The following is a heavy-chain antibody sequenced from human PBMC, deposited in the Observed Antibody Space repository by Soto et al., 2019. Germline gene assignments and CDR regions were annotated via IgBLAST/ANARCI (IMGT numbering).Heavy chain of an antibody. CDR3: ARGRCGRIQLWLLYY. V-gene: IGHV4-34*01. D-gene: IGHD5-18*01. Sequence: SETLSLTCAVYGGSFSGYYWSWIRQPPGKGLEWIGEINHSGSTNYNPSLKSRVTISVDTSKNQFSLKLSSVTAADTAVYYCARGRCGRIQLWLLYYWGKGTLVTVAS. CDR2: INHSGST. CDR1: GGSFSGYY. J-gene: IGHJ4*02.